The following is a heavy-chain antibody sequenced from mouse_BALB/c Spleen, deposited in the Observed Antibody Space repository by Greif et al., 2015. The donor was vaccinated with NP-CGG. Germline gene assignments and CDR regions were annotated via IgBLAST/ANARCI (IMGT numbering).Heavy chain of an antibody. CDR1: GFNIKDTY. J-gene: IGHJ1*01. Sequence: EVQLQQSGAELVKPGASVKLSCTASGFNIKDTYMHWVKQRPEQGLEWIGRIDPANGNTKYDPKFQGKATITADTSSNTAFLQLSSLTSEDTAVYYCARSDSSFDFWGAGTTVTVSS. V-gene: IGHV14-3*02. CDR2: IDPANGNT. CDR3: ARSDSSFDF.